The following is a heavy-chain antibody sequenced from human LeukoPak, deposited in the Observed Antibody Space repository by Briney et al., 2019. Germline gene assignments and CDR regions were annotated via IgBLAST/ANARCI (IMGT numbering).Heavy chain of an antibody. V-gene: IGHV4-34*01. CDR1: GGSFSGYY. D-gene: IGHD3-22*01. J-gene: IGHJ4*02. CDR3: ARGNGSYYDSSGYYGSREKNFDY. Sequence: SETPSLTCAVYGGSFSGYYWSWIRQPPGKGLEWIGEINHSGSTNYNPSLKSRVTISVDTSKNQFSLKLSSVTAADTAVYYCARGNGSYYDSSGYYGSREKNFDYWGQGTLVTVSS. CDR2: INHSGST.